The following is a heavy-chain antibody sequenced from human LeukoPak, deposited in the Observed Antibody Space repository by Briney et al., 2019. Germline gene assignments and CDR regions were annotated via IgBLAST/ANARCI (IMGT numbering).Heavy chain of an antibody. CDR1: GFTFSSYW. V-gene: IGHV3-74*01. CDR2: INSDGSST. D-gene: IGHD3-10*01. Sequence: GGSLRLSCAASGFTFSSYWMHWVRQAPGKGLVRVSRINSDGSSTSYADSVKGRFTISRDNAKNTLYLQMNSLRAEDTAVYYCASAITYYYGSGSYYNLNYWGQGTLVTVSS. CDR3: ASAITYYYGSGSYYNLNY. J-gene: IGHJ4*02.